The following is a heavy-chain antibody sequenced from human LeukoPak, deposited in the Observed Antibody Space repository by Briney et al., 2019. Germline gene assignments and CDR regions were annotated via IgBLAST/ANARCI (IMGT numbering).Heavy chain of an antibody. CDR3: ARGHYDFWSGSPVPSYYFDY. CDR1: GGSISSGGYY. D-gene: IGHD3-3*01. Sequence: SETLSLTCTVSGGSISSGGYYWSWIRQPPGKGLEWIGYIYHSGSTDYNPSLKSRVTISVDRSKNQFSLKLSSVTAADTAVYYCARGHYDFWSGSPVPSYYFDYWGQGTLVTVSS. J-gene: IGHJ4*02. CDR2: IYHSGST. V-gene: IGHV4-30-2*01.